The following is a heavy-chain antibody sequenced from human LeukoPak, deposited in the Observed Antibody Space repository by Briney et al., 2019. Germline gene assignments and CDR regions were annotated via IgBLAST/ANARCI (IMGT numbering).Heavy chain of an antibody. CDR2: MNPKSGDA. CDR3: ARGPVGNCGGGPCHFRDIDNGYDP. J-gene: IGHJ5*02. V-gene: IGHV1-8*03. CDR1: GYTFTTYD. Sequence: ASVKASCKASGYTFTTYDINWVRQAAGQGFEWMGWMNPKSGDAGFPYNFQGRVAITRDAAINTSYLELSALTSDDTAGYYCARGPVGNCGGGPCHFRDIDNGYDPWGQGTLVTVSS. D-gene: IGHD2-21*01.